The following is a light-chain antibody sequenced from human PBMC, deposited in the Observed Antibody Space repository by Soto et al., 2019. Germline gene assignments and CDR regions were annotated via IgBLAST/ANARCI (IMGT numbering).Light chain of an antibody. V-gene: IGKV3-20*01. CDR2: GAS. CDR3: QQYGDSPVT. J-gene: IGKJ4*01. Sequence: EIVLTQSPGTLSLSPGERATLSCRASQSVSSNYLIWYQQKAGQAPRLLIYGASTRATGIPDRFSGSGSETDFTLTISRLEPEDFAVYHCQQYGDSPVTFGGVTKVEIK. CDR1: QSVSSNY.